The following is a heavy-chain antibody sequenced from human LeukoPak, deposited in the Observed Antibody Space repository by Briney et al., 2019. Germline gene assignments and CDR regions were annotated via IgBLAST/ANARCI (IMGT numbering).Heavy chain of an antibody. D-gene: IGHD1-14*01. Sequence: GGSLRLSCAASGFTVSSNYMTWVRQAPGKGQEWVSVIYSGGSTYYADSVKGRFTISRDNPKNTLYLQMNSLRAEDTAVYYCARGNPGDYWGQGTLVTVSS. CDR3: ARGNPGDY. V-gene: IGHV3-53*01. J-gene: IGHJ4*02. CDR2: IYSGGST. CDR1: GFTVSSNY.